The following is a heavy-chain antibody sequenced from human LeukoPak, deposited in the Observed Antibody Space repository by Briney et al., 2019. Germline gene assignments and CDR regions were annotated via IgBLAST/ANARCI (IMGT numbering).Heavy chain of an antibody. D-gene: IGHD3-22*01. J-gene: IGHJ3*02. CDR1: GFTFSSYW. CDR3: ARVGAMGYDSSGYLAFDI. V-gene: IGHV3-7*01. CDR2: IKQDGSEK. Sequence: GGSLRLSCAASGFTFSSYWMSWVRQAPGKGLEWVANIKQDGSEKYYVDSVKGRFTISRDNAKNSLYLQMNSLRAEDTAVYYCARVGAMGYDSSGYLAFDIWGQGTMVTVSS.